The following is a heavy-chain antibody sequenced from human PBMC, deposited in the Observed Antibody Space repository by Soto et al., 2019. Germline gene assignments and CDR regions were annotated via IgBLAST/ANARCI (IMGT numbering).Heavy chain of an antibody. Sequence: ASVKVSCKASGGTFSSYAISWVRQAPGQGLEWMGGIIPIFGTANYAQKFQGRVTITADKSTSTAYMELSSLRSEDTAVYYCARVGASSPWLAYNWFDPWGQGTLVTVPS. D-gene: IGHD6-19*01. V-gene: IGHV1-69*06. CDR1: GGTFSSYA. CDR3: ARVGASSPWLAYNWFDP. CDR2: IIPIFGTA. J-gene: IGHJ5*02.